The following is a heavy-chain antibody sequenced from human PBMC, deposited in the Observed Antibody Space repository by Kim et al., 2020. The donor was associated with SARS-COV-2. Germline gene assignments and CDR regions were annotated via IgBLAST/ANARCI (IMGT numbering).Heavy chain of an antibody. D-gene: IGHD3-3*01. CDR3: ARVQRLGVTTRWSGDFQH. V-gene: IGHV4-31*02. Sequence: KSRVTISVDTSKNQFSLKLSSVTAADTAVYYCARVQRLGVTTRWSGDFQHWGQGTLVTVSS. J-gene: IGHJ1*01.